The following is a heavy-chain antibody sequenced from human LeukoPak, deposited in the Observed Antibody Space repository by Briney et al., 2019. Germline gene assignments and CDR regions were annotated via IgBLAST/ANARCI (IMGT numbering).Heavy chain of an antibody. CDR3: ARMQPAYTNRFDS. V-gene: IGHV3-7*03. D-gene: IGHD1-14*01. CDR2: IKQDGSEK. CDR1: GFTFSSYW. J-gene: IGHJ5*01. Sequence: GGSLRLSCAASGFTFSSYWMSWVRQAPGKGLEWVANIKQDGSEKYYVDSVKGRFTISRDNAKNTLYLQMNSLRVEDTAVYYCARMQPAYTNRFDSWGQGTQVTVSS.